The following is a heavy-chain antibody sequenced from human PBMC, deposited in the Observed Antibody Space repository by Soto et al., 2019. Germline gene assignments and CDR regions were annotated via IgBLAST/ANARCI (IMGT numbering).Heavy chain of an antibody. Sequence: GGSHRLSSAASGFTFGSYSMNWVRQAPGKGLEWVSSISSSSSYIYYADSVKGRFTISRDNAKNSLYLQMNSLRAEDTAVYYCARDPNLIFGVVIRYWYFDLWGRGTLVTVSS. D-gene: IGHD3-3*01. V-gene: IGHV3-21*01. CDR2: ISSSSSYI. J-gene: IGHJ2*01. CDR3: ARDPNLIFGVVIRYWYFDL. CDR1: GFTFGSYS.